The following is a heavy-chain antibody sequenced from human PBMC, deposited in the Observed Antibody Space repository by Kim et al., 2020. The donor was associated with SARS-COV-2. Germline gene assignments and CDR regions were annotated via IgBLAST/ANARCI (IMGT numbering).Heavy chain of an antibody. Sequence: GGSLRLSCAASGFTFSDYYMSWIRQAPGKGLEWVSYISSSNSPIYYADSVKGRFTISRDNAKNSLYLQMNSLRAEDTAVYYCARDRDIVVVPAVLRGIWFDPWGQGTLVTVSS. CDR1: GFTFSDYY. CDR2: ISSSNSPI. D-gene: IGHD2-2*01. J-gene: IGHJ5*02. V-gene: IGHV3-11*01. CDR3: ARDRDIVVVPAVLRGIWFDP.